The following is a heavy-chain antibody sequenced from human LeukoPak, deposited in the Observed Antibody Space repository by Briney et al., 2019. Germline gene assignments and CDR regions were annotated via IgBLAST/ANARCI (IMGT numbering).Heavy chain of an antibody. CDR2: IYYSGST. CDR1: GGSISSYY. J-gene: IGHJ4*02. V-gene: IGHV4-59*08. D-gene: IGHD3-22*01. CDR3: AWWLFKTFDY. Sequence: SETLSLTCTVSGGSISSYYWSWIRQPPGKGLEWIGYIYYSGSTNYNPSLKSRVTISVDTSKNQFSLKLSSVTAADTAVYYCAWWLFKTFDYWGQGTLVTVSS.